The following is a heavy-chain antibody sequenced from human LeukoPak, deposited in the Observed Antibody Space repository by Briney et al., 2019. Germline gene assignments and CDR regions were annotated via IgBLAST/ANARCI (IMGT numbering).Heavy chain of an antibody. V-gene: IGHV3-9*01. CDR1: GFIFDDYA. Sequence: PGGSLRLSCAASGFIFDDYAMHWVRQAPGKGLEWVSGISWNSGSIGYADSVKGRFTISRDNAKNSLYLQMNSLRAEDTALYYCAKARSTLFDYFDYWGQGTLVTVSS. CDR3: AKARSTLFDYFDY. J-gene: IGHJ4*02. CDR2: ISWNSGSI. D-gene: IGHD3-16*01.